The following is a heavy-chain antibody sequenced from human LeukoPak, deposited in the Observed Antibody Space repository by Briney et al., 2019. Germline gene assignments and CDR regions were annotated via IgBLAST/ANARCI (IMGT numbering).Heavy chain of an antibody. V-gene: IGHV4-59*08. D-gene: IGHD5-12*01. CDR1: GGSFSSYY. CDR2: IYYSGST. Sequence: SETLSLTCAVYGGSFSSYYWSWIRQPPGKGLEWIGYIYYSGSTNYNPSLKSRVTISVGTSKNQFSLKLSSVTAADTAVYYCARHRPMSRRDIVATITVGYFDYWGQGTLVTVSS. CDR3: ARHRPMSRRDIVATITVGYFDY. J-gene: IGHJ4*02.